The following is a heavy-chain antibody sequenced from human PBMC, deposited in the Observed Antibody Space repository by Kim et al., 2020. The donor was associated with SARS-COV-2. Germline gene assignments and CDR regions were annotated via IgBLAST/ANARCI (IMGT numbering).Heavy chain of an antibody. Sequence: SETLSLTCTVSGGSISSYYWSWIRQPPGKGLEWIGYIYYSGSTNYNPSLKSRVTISVDTSKNQYSLKLSSVTAADTAVYYCARARSDYYYDSSGYYYFDYWGQGTLVTVSS. CDR1: GGSISSYY. D-gene: IGHD3-22*01. V-gene: IGHV4-59*13. J-gene: IGHJ4*02. CDR2: IYYSGST. CDR3: ARARSDYYYDSSGYYYFDY.